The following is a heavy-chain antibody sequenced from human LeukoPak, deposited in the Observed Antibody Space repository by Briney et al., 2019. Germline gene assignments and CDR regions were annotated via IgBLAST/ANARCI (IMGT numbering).Heavy chain of an antibody. J-gene: IGHJ4*02. CDR1: GGSFSGYY. V-gene: IGHV4-34*01. CDR3: AREELLWFGELLGRGAFDY. Sequence: SETLSLTCAVYGGSFSGYYWGWIRQPPGKGLEWIGSIYYSGSTYYNPSLKSRVTISVDTSKNQFSLKLSSVTAADTAVYYCAREELLWFGELLGRGAFDYWGQGTLVTVSS. CDR2: IYYSGST. D-gene: IGHD3-10*01.